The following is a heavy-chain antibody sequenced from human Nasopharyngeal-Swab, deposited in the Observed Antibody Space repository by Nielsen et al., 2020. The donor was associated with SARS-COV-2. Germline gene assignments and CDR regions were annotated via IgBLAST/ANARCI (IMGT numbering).Heavy chain of an antibody. CDR1: GFIFSNYA. CDR2: ISDSGGST. CDR3: AKEGYYDFWSGYYATHYYGMDV. J-gene: IGHJ6*02. Sequence: GESLKISCAASGFIFSNYAMSWVRQAPGKGLEWVSAISDSGGSTYYADSVKGRFTISRDNSKNTLYLQMNSLRAEDTAVYYCAKEGYYDFWSGYYATHYYGMDVWGQGTTVTVSS. D-gene: IGHD3-3*01. V-gene: IGHV3-23*01.